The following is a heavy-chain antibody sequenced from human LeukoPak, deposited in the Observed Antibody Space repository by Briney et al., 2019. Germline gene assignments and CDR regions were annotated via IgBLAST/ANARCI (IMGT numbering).Heavy chain of an antibody. CDR3: ARDKDGYYYYYMDV. CDR1: GYTFTGYY. Sequence: ASVKVSCKASGYTFTGYYIHWVRQAPGQGLEWMGWINPNSGGTNYAQKFQGRVSMTRDTSITTAYMELSRLSSDDTAVYYCARDKDGYYYYYMDVWGKGTTVTVSS. J-gene: IGHJ6*03. V-gene: IGHV1-2*02. CDR2: INPNSGGT.